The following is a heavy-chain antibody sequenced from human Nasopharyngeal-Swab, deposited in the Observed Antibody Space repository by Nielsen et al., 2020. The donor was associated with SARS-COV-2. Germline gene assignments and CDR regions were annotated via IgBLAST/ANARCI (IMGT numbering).Heavy chain of an antibody. CDR1: GYSLTELS. CDR2: FDPEDGET. CDR3: ETAPAHCSGGSSYSNWFDP. V-gene: IGHV1-24*01. Sequence: ASMKVSFKVSGYSLTELSMHWVRQAPGKRLEWMGVFDPEDGETIYAQKFQGRVTMTEDTSTDTAYMELSSLKSEKTAVYYCETAPAHCSGGSSYSNWFDPWGQGTLVTVSS. J-gene: IGHJ5*02. D-gene: IGHD2-15*01.